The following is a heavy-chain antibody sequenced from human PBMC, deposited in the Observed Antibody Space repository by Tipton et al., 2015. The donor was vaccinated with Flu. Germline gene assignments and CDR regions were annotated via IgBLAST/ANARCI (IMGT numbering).Heavy chain of an antibody. V-gene: IGHV4-31*03. Sequence: TLSLTCTVSGGSISSGGYYWSWIRQHPGKGLEWIGYIYYSGSTYYNPSLKSRVTISVDTSKNQFSLKLSSVTAADTAVYYCAREAVAGTGPFDYWGQGTLVTVSS. CDR3: AREAVAGTGPFDY. CDR1: GGSISSGGYY. J-gene: IGHJ4*02. CDR2: IYYSGST. D-gene: IGHD6-19*01.